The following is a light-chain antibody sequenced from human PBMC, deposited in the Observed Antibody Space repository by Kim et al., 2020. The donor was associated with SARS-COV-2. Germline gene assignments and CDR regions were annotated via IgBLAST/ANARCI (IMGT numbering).Light chain of an antibody. Sequence: VPPGQTASITCSGDKLGDKYACWYQQKPGQSHVLVIYQVSKRTSGIPERFSGSNSGNTATLTISGTQAMDEADYYCQAWDSSTVVFGGGTQLTVL. J-gene: IGLJ2*01. V-gene: IGLV3-1*01. CDR2: QVS. CDR3: QAWDSSTVV. CDR1: KLGDKY.